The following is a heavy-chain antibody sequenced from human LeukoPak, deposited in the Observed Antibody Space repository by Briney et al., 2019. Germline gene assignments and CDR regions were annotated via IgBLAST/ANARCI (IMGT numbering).Heavy chain of an antibody. Sequence: SVKVSCKASGGTFSRYAISGVRQAPGQGLEWMGGIIPILGTANYAQKFQGRVTITADESTSTAYMELSSLRSEDTAVYYCASTIFGVVMGLDYWGQGTLVTVSS. CDR3: ASTIFGVVMGLDY. D-gene: IGHD3-3*01. CDR1: GGTFSRYA. J-gene: IGHJ4*02. V-gene: IGHV1-69*01. CDR2: IIPILGTA.